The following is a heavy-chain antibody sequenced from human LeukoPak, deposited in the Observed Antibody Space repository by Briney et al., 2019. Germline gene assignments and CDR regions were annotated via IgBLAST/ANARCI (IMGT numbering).Heavy chain of an antibody. CDR2: INSVGSST. CDR1: GFIFSSYW. V-gene: IGHV3-74*01. CDR3: ARDYYDSSGYYYYYMDV. J-gene: IGHJ6*03. D-gene: IGHD3-22*01. Sequence: PGGSLRLSCAASGFIFSSYWMHWVRQAPGKGLVWVSRINSVGSSTSYADSVKGRFTISRDNAKNTLYLQMNSLRAEDTAVYYCARDYYDSSGYYYYYMDVWGKGTTVTVSS.